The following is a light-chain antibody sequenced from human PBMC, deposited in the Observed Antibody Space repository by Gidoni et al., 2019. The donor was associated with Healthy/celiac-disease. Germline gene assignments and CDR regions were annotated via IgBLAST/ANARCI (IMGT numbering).Light chain of an antibody. CDR3: QQRSNWPPSWT. J-gene: IGKJ1*01. V-gene: IGKV3-11*01. Sequence: DIVLTQSPATLSLSPGERATLSCRASQSVSSYLAWYQQKPGQAPRLLIYDASNRATGIPARCSGSGSGTDFALTISSLEPEDFAVYYCQQRSNWPPSWTFGQXTKVEIK. CDR2: DAS. CDR1: QSVSSY.